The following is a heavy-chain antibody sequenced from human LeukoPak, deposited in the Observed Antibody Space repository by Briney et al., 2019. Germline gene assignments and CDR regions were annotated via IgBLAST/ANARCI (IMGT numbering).Heavy chain of an antibody. CDR1: GFTFSSYA. J-gene: IGHJ4*02. Sequence: GGSLRLSCAASGFTFSSYAMSWVRQAPGKGLEWVAVISYDGSNKYYADSVKGRFTISRDNSKNTLYLQMNSLRAEDTAVYYCAREEGYCSSTSCYEGFDYWGQGTLVTVSS. V-gene: IGHV3-30*04. CDR3: AREEGYCSSTSCYEGFDY. D-gene: IGHD2-2*01. CDR2: ISYDGSNK.